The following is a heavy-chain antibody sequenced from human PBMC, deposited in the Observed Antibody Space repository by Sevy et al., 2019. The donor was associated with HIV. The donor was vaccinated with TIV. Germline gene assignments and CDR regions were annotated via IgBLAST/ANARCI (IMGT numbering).Heavy chain of an antibody. D-gene: IGHD3-22*01. CDR1: GFIFSNYD. J-gene: IGHJ4*02. Sequence: GGSLRLSCVASGFIFSNYDMNWVRQAPGKGLEWVSSISSASSYIYYADSVKGRFTVSRDNAKDSLYLQMHSLRAEDTATYDCVRALDYYDSRGYFYWGLGTLVTVSS. CDR2: ISSASSYI. V-gene: IGHV3-21*01. CDR3: VRALDYYDSRGYFY.